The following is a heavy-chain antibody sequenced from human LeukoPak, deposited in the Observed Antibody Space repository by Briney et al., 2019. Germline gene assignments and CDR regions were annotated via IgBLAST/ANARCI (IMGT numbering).Heavy chain of an antibody. CDR2: IIPIFGTA. J-gene: IGHJ4*02. V-gene: IGHV1-69*05. CDR3: ARDHRYSSGWYVGY. Sequence: VASVKVSCKASGGTFSSYAISWVRQAPGQGLEWMGRIIPIFGTANYAQKFQGRVTITTDESTSTAYMELSSLRSEDTAVSYCARDHRYSSGWYVGYWGQGTLVTVSS. CDR1: GGTFSSYA. D-gene: IGHD6-19*01.